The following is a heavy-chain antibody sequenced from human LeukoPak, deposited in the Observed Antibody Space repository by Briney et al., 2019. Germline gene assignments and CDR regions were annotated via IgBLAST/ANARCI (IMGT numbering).Heavy chain of an antibody. D-gene: IGHD3-3*01. CDR1: GVSISSYY. V-gene: IGHV4-4*07. CDR2: IYTSGST. J-gene: IGHJ3*02. CDR3: ARDLGYDFWSGYSAFDI. Sequence: SETLSLTGTVSGVSISSYYWSWIRQPAGKGLEWIGRIYTSGSTNYNPSLKSQVTMSVDTSKNQFSLKLSSVTAADTAVYYCARDLGYDFWSGYSAFDIWGQGTMVTVSS.